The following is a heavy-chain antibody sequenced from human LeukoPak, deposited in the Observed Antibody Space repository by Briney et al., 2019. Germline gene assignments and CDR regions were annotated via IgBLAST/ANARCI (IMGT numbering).Heavy chain of an antibody. J-gene: IGHJ4*02. CDR2: INHSGST. V-gene: IGHV4-34*01. CDR3: ARRGGYSYGYVVDY. CDR1: GGSFSGYY. Sequence: SETLSLTCAAYGGSFSGYYWSWIRQPPGKGLEWIGEINHSGSTNYNPSLKSRVTISVDTSKNQFSLKLSSVTAADTAVYYCARRGGYSYGYVVDYWGQGTLVTVSS. D-gene: IGHD5-18*01.